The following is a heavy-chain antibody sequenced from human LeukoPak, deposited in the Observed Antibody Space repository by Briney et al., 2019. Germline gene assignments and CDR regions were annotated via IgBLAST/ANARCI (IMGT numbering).Heavy chain of an antibody. Sequence: GGSLRLSCAASGFTVSSNYMSWVRQAPGKGLEWASVIYSGGSTYYADSVKGRFTISRDNSKNTLYLQMNSLRAEDTAVYYCARDTDPGATGWFDPWGQGTLVTVSS. CDR2: IYSGGST. V-gene: IGHV3-66*01. CDR1: GFTVSSNY. D-gene: IGHD6-25*01. J-gene: IGHJ5*02. CDR3: ARDTDPGATGWFDP.